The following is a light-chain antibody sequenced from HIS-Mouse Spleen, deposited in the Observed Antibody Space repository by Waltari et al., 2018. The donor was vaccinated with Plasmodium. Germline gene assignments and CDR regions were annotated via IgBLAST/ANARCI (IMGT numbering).Light chain of an antibody. CDR2: QDS. V-gene: IGLV3-27*01. CDR3: YSAADNNRV. Sequence: SYELTQPSSVSVSPGQTARITCSGDVLAKKYARWFQQKPGQAPVLGIYQDSGRPSGIPGRFSGSSSGTTVTLTISGAQVEDEADYYCYSAADNNRVFGGGTKLTVL. J-gene: IGLJ3*02. CDR1: VLAKKY.